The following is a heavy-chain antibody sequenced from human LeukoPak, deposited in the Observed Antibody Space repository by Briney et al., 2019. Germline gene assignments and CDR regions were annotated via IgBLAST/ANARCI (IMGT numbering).Heavy chain of an antibody. CDR1: GFTFDDYA. CDR3: ASDLLIEMATIGGVY. CDR2: ISWNSGSI. D-gene: IGHD5-24*01. J-gene: IGHJ4*02. V-gene: IGHV3-9*01. Sequence: SLRLSCAASGFTFDDYAMHWVRQAPGKGLEWVSGISWNSGSIGYADSVKGRFTISRDNAKNSLYLQMNSLRAEDTAVYYCASDLLIEMATIGGVYWGQGTLVTVSS.